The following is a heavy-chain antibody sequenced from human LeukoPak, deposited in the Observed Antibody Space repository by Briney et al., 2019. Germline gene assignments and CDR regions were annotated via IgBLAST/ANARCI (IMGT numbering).Heavy chain of an antibody. CDR3: AKVRDGDYGYYFDY. J-gene: IGHJ4*02. D-gene: IGHD2-21*02. V-gene: IGHV3-23*01. Sequence: GGSLRLSCAASGFTFSSYAMSWIRQAPGKGLEWVSAISGSGGSTYYADSVKGRFTISRDNSKNTLYLQMNSLRAEDTAVYYCAKVRDGDYGYYFDYWGQGTLVTVSS. CDR1: GFTFSSYA. CDR2: ISGSGGST.